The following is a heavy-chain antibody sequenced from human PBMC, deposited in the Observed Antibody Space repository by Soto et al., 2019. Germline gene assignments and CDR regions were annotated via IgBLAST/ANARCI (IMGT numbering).Heavy chain of an antibody. CDR2: ISGSGGST. CDR1: GFTFSSYA. D-gene: IGHD2-8*01. Sequence: GGSLGLSCVASGFTFSSYAMSWVRQAPGKGLEWVSAISGSGGSTYYADSVKGRFTISRDNSKNTLYLQMNSLRAEDTAVYYCANLGVALGYWGQGTLVTVSS. V-gene: IGHV3-23*01. CDR3: ANLGVALGY. J-gene: IGHJ4*02.